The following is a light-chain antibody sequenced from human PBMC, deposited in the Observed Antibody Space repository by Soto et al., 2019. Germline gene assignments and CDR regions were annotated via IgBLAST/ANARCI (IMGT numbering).Light chain of an antibody. CDR3: QQYDSSPWT. Sequence: EIVLTQSPGTLSLSPGERATLSCRASQSVSSSYFAWYQQKPGQAPRLLIYGASSRATGVPDRFSGSGSGTDFTLTISGLEPEDFAVYYCQQYDSSPWTFGQGTKVEIK. CDR1: QSVSSSY. CDR2: GAS. J-gene: IGKJ1*01. V-gene: IGKV3-20*01.